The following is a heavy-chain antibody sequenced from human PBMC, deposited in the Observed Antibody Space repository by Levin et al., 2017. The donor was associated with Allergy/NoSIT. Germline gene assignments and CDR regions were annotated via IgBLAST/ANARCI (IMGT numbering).Heavy chain of an antibody. CDR3: ARGGYYFPV. CDR1: GYTFTSYD. J-gene: IGHJ6*04. Sequence: ASVNSCKASGYTFTSYDLNWVRQATGQGLEWMGWMNPNSGNTGYAQKFQGRVTMTRNTSISTAYMELSSLRSEDTAVYYCARGGYYFPVWGKGTTVTVSS. D-gene: IGHD2/OR15-2a*01. V-gene: IGHV1-8*01. CDR2: MNPNSGNT.